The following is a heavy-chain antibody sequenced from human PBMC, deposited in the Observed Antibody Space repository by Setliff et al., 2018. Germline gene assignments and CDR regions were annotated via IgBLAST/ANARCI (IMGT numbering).Heavy chain of an antibody. V-gene: IGHV4-4*07. J-gene: IGHJ3*02. CDR3: ARGRMRGSCSGPSCTYDPFDI. CDR1: GGSFNAYS. Sequence: PSETLSLTCTVSGGSFNAYSWTWIRQSAGKGLEWIGRMHNSGSTNYNSFFQGRVSISVDESKTQFSLNLYSVTAADTATYYCARGRMRGSCSGPSCTYDPFDIWGQGTPVTVSS. D-gene: IGHD2-2*01. CDR2: MHNSGST.